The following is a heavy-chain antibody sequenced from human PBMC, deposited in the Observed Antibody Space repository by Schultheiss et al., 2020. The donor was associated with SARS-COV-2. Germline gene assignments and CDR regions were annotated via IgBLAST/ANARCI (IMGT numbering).Heavy chain of an antibody. D-gene: IGHD4-17*01. Sequence: ASVKVSCKASGYTFTSYYMHWVRQAPGQGLEWMGIINPSGGSTSYAQKFQGRVTMTRDTSTSTVYMELSRLRSDDTAVYYCAREHYGDYPKFDYWGQGTLVTVSS. CDR2: INPSGGST. J-gene: IGHJ4*02. CDR3: AREHYGDYPKFDY. CDR1: GYTFTSYY. V-gene: IGHV1-46*01.